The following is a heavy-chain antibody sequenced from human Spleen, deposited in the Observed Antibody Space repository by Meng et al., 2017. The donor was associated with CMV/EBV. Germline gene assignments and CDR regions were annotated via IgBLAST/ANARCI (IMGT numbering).Heavy chain of an antibody. J-gene: IGHJ4*02. CDR1: GYTFTTYG. D-gene: IGHD3-9*01. Sequence: VQVGQSGAEVEKPGASVKVSCKASGYTFTTYGISWVRQAPGQGLEWMGWISAYNGNTNYAQNLQGRVTMTRDTSTSTAYMELRSLRSDDTAVYYCARELTWDVAPPDYWGQGTLVTVSS. CDR2: ISAYNGNT. V-gene: IGHV1-18*01. CDR3: ARELTWDVAPPDY.